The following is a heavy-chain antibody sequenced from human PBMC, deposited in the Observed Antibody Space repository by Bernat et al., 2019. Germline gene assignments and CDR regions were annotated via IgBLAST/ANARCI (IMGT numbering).Heavy chain of an antibody. CDR1: GFTFSSYE. Sequence: EVQLVESVGGLVQPGGSLRLSCAASGFTFSSYELNWVRQAPGKGLEWISYISSSGSAIYYADSVKGRFTISRDNAKNSLYLQMNNLRAEDTAVYYCAREGSFDDFDYWGQGTLVTVSS. J-gene: IGHJ4*02. CDR2: ISSSGSAI. CDR3: AREGSFDDFDY. V-gene: IGHV3-48*03. D-gene: IGHD2-15*01.